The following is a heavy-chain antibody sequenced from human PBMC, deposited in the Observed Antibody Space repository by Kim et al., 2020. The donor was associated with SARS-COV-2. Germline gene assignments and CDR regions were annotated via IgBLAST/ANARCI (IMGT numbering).Heavy chain of an antibody. CDR2: IYYSGST. J-gene: IGHJ5*02. D-gene: IGHD5-18*01. CDR1: GSITSSSYD. CDR3: ARPSRRFTYGRFDP. Sequence: GSITSSSYDWGWIRQPPGKGLEWIGTIYYSGSTYYNPSLKSRVTISVDTSKNQFSLKLSSVTAADTGVYYCARPSRRFTYGRFDPWGQGTLAT. V-gene: IGHV4-39*01.